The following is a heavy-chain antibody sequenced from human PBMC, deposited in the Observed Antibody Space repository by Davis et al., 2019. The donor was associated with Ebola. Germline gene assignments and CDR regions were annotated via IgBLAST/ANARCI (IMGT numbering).Heavy chain of an antibody. D-gene: IGHD5-24*01. CDR2: INHSGST. J-gene: IGHJ4*02. CDR1: GGSFSGYY. Sequence: PSDTLSLTCAVYGGSFSGYYWSWIRQPPGKGLEWIGEINHSGSTNYNPSLKSRVTISVDTSKNQFSLKLSSVTAADTAVYYCARNLDGYNVHFDYWGQGTLVTVSS. CDR3: ARNLDGYNVHFDY. V-gene: IGHV4-34*01.